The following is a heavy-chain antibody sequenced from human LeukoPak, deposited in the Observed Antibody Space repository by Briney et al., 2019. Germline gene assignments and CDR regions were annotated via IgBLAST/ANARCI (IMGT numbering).Heavy chain of an antibody. CDR1: GFTFSSYG. Sequence: PGGSLRLSCAASGFTFSSYGMHWVRQAPGKGLEWVAVIWYDGSNKYYADSVKGRFTISRDNSKNTLYLQMNSLRAEDTAVYYCARGVVQWLAYFDYWGQGTLVTVSS. D-gene: IGHD6-19*01. CDR2: IWYDGSNK. J-gene: IGHJ4*02. V-gene: IGHV3-33*01. CDR3: ARGVVQWLAYFDY.